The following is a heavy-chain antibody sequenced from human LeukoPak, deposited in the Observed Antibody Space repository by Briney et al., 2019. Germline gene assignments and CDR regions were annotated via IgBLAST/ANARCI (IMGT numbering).Heavy chain of an antibody. CDR2: ISAYNGNT. CDR3: ARDRARSYDFWSGYYYYGMDV. V-gene: IGHV1-18*01. D-gene: IGHD3-3*01. CDR1: GHTFTSYG. J-gene: IGHJ6*02. Sequence: ASVKVSCKASGHTFTSYGISWVRQAPGQGLEWMGWISAYNGNTNYAQKLQGRVTMTTDTSTSTAYMELRSLRSDDTAVYYCARDRARSYDFWSGYYYYGMDVWGQGTTVTVSS.